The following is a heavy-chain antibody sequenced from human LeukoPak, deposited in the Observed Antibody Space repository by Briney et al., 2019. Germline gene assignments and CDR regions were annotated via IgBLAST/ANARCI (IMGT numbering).Heavy chain of an antibody. D-gene: IGHD6-13*01. Sequence: SETLSLTCTVSGGSIGSYYWSWIRQPPGKGLEWTGYIYYSGSTNYNPSLKSRVTISVDTSKNQFSLKLSSVTAADTAVYYCARRRIAAAGTLSGFDYWGQGTLVTVSS. CDR2: IYYSGST. CDR1: GGSIGSYY. V-gene: IGHV4-59*01. J-gene: IGHJ4*02. CDR3: ARRRIAAAGTLSGFDY.